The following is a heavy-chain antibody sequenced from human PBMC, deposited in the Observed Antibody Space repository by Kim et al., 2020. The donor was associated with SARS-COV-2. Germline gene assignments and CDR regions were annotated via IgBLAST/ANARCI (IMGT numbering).Heavy chain of an antibody. V-gene: IGHV4-34*01. CDR2: INHSGST. D-gene: IGHD3-16*02. J-gene: IGHJ4*02. CDR1: GGSFSGYY. CDR3: ARMYYDYIWGSYRPFDY. Sequence: SETLSLTCAVYGGSFSGYYWSWIRQPPGKGLEWIGEINHSGSTNYNPSLKSRVTISVDTSKNQFSLKLSSVTAADTAVYYCARMYYDYIWGSYRPFDYWGQGTLVTVSS.